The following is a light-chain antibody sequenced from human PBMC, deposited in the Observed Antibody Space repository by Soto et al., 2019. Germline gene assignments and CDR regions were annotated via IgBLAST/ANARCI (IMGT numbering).Light chain of an antibody. CDR2: WAS. CDR3: QQYYSTPLA. J-gene: IGKJ1*01. V-gene: IGKV4-1*01. CDR1: QSVLYSSNNKNY. Sequence: DIVMTQSPDSLAVSLGERATINCKSSQSVLYSSNNKNYLAWYQQKTGQPPKLLIYWASTRESGVPDRFIGSGSGTDFTLTISSLQAEDVAVYYCQQYYSTPLAFGQGTKVEIK.